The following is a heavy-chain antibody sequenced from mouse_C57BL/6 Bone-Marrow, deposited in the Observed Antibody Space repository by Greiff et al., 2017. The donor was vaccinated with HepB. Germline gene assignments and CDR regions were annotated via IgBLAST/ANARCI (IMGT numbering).Heavy chain of an antibody. CDR1: GFNIKDYY. V-gene: IGHV14-2*01. Sequence: EVQLQQSGAELVKPGASVKLSCTASGFNIKDYYMHWVKQRTEQGLEWIGRIDPEDGETKYAPKFQGKAPITADTSSTTACLQLSSLTSEDTAVDYCAEGIYGNYLYYAMDYWGQGTSVTVSS. D-gene: IGHD2-1*01. J-gene: IGHJ4*01. CDR2: IDPEDGET. CDR3: AEGIYGNYLYYAMDY.